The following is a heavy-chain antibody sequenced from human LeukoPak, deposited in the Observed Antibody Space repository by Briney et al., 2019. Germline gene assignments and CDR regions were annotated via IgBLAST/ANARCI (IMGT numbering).Heavy chain of an antibody. D-gene: IGHD2-8*02. CDR1: GFSLSNYG. Sequence: GGSLRLSCAASGFSLSNYGMNWVRQAPGEGLEWVSYISCSSTTIYYAYPVKGGVTTSRDNAKNSLYLQMNSRRDEDTAVYYCARVTGTWWVDYLGQGTLVTV. CDR3: ARVTGTWWVDY. V-gene: IGHV3-48*02. J-gene: IGHJ4*02. CDR2: ISCSSTTI.